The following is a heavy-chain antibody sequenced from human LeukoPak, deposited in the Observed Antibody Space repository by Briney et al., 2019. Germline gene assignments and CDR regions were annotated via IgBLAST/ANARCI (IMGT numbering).Heavy chain of an antibody. CDR3: ARLRLGELSLGFDP. CDR1: GYTFTNYA. Sequence: ASVKVSCKASGYTFTNYAITWVRQAPGQGPEWMGWISPYNGDRRDALKFQDRVTMTTDTSTTTAYMELRSLRSDDTAVYYCARLRLGELSLGFDPWGQGTLVTVSS. CDR2: ISPYNGDR. V-gene: IGHV1-18*01. J-gene: IGHJ5*02. D-gene: IGHD3-16*02.